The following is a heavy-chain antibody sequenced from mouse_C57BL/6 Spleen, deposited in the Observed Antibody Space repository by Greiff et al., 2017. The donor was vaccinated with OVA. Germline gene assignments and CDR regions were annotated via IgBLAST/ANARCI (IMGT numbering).Heavy chain of an antibody. J-gene: IGHJ2*01. Sequence: QVQLKESGAELVRPGASVTLSCKASGYTFTDYEMHWVKQTPVHGLEWIGAIDPETGGTAYNQKFKGKAILTADKSSSTAYMELRSLTSEDSAVYYCTVDSSGPYYFDYWGQGTTLTVSS. V-gene: IGHV1-15*01. D-gene: IGHD3-2*02. CDR2: IDPETGGT. CDR1: GYTFTDYE. CDR3: TVDSSGPYYFDY.